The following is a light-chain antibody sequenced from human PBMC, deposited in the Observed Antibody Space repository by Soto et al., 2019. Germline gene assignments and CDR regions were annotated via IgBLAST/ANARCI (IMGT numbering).Light chain of an antibody. CDR1: QDISNY. CDR2: DAS. J-gene: IGKJ1*01. Sequence: DFQMTQSPSSLSASVGDSVTIXXQSSQDISNYLNWYKQKPGKAPKLXXYDASNLETGVPSRFSGSGSGTDFTFTIISLQPEDNATYYCQQYDNLLTWTFGQGTKVDIK. V-gene: IGKV1-33*01. CDR3: QQYDNLLTWT.